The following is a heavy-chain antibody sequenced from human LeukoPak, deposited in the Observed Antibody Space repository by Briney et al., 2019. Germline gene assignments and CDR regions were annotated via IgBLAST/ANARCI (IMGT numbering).Heavy chain of an antibody. V-gene: IGHV3-9*01. D-gene: IGHD6-25*01. CDR1: GFTFRDYA. CDR2: INWNSGSI. J-gene: IGHJ4*02. Sequence: GGSLRLSCSASGFTFRDYAMNWVRQAPGKGLEWVSGINWNSGSIGYADSVKGRFTISRDNAKNSLYLQMNSLRAEDTALYYCAKDLGSAGPRTFDYWGQGTLVTVSS. CDR3: AKDLGSAGPRTFDY.